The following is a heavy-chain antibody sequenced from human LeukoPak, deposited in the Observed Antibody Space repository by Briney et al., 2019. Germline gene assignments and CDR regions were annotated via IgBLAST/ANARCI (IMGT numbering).Heavy chain of an antibody. CDR3: AKDYSSSWYEGRAFDI. J-gene: IGHJ3*02. V-gene: IGHV3-23*01. CDR2: ISGSGGST. D-gene: IGHD6-13*01. Sequence: GGSLRLSCAASGFTFSSYAMSWVRQAPGKGLEWVSAISGSGGSTYSADSVKGRFTISRDNSKNTLYLQMNSLRAEDTAVYYCAKDYSSSWYEGRAFDIWGQGTMVTVSS. CDR1: GFTFSSYA.